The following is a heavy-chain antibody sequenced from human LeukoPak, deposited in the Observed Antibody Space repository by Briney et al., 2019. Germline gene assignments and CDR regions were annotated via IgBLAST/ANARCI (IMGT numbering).Heavy chain of an antibody. Sequence: PGGSLRLSCAASGFTFSRYSMNWVRQAPGKGLEWVSYISSSGSIIYYADSVKGRFTISRDNAKNSLYLQTNSLRAEDTALYYCARDWVRGPVFDYWGQGTLVTVSS. V-gene: IGHV3-48*04. CDR2: ISSSGSII. CDR3: ARDWVRGPVFDY. D-gene: IGHD3-10*01. CDR1: GFTFSRYS. J-gene: IGHJ4*02.